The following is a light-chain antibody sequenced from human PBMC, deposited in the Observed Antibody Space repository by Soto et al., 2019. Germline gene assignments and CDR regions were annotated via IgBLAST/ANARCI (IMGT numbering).Light chain of an antibody. CDR2: MAS. CDR1: QSITNW. J-gene: IGKJ4*01. V-gene: IGKV1-5*03. Sequence: TQSPATVSASVGDRVTITCRASQSITNWLAWYQQKPGKAPKVLIHMASSLKSGVPSRFSGSGSGTEFTLTITSLQPDDSATYYCQQYNSLSSVSFGGGTKVDIK. CDR3: QQYNSLSSVS.